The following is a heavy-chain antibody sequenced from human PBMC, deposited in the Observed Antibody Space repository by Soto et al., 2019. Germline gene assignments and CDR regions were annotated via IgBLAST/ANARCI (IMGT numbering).Heavy chain of an antibody. V-gene: IGHV5-10-1*01. CDR1: GYNFISYW. CDR3: ARRKKDGSRSYYGLDV. Sequence: GESLKISCKASGYNFISYWINWVRQMPGKGLEWMGEIDPADSNTNYSPSFQGHVSISVDKSNSTAYLQWSSLKASDTAMYYCARRKKDGSRSYYGLDVWGQGTTVTVSS. J-gene: IGHJ6*02. D-gene: IGHD3-10*01. CDR2: IDPADSNT.